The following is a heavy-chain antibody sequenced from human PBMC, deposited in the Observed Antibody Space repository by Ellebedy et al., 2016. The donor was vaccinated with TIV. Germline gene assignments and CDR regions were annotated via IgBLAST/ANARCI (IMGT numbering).Heavy chain of an antibody. D-gene: IGHD3-22*01. J-gene: IGHJ4*02. CDR1: GGSISSYY. V-gene: IGHV4-34*01. Sequence: SETLSLXXTVSGGSISSYYWSWIRQPPGKGLEWIGEINHSGSTNYNPSLKSRVTISVDTSKNQFSLKLSSVTAADTAVYYCAREPTYYYDSSGYQIFDYWGQGTLVTVSS. CDR2: INHSGST. CDR3: AREPTYYYDSSGYQIFDY.